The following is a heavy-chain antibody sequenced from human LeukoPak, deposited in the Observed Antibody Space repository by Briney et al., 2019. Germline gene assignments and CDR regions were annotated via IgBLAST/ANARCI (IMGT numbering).Heavy chain of an antibody. CDR2: IYYSGST. CDR1: GGSISNGGYY. D-gene: IGHD5-24*01. J-gene: IGHJ4*02. V-gene: IGHV4-31*03. CDR3: ASVRRDGYNRYFDY. Sequence: SETLSLICTVSGGSISNGGYYWSWIRQHPGKGLEWIGYIYYSGSTYYNPSLKSRVTISVDTSKNQFSLKLSSVTAADTAVYYCASVRRDGYNRYFDYWGQGTLVTVSS.